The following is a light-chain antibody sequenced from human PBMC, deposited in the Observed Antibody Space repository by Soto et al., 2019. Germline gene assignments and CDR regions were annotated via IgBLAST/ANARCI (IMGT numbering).Light chain of an antibody. CDR3: QQYGSSPLT. CDR1: QSVRSSH. Sequence: EIVLTQSPGTLSLSPGERATLSCRASQSVRSSHLAWYEQMPGQAPRLLIYGASNRATGIPDRFSGSGSGTDFTLTISRLEPEDFAVYYCQQYGSSPLTFGGGTKVDIK. CDR2: GAS. V-gene: IGKV3-20*01. J-gene: IGKJ4*01.